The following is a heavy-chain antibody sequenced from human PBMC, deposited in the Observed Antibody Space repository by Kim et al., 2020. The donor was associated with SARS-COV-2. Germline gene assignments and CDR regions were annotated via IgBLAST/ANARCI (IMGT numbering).Heavy chain of an antibody. CDR3: ARGLRSGSYHGAFDI. D-gene: IGHD1-26*01. Sequence: SETLSLTCAVYGGSFSGYYWSWIRQPPGKGLEWIGEINHSGSTNYNPSLKSRVTISVDTSKNQFSLKLSSVTAADTAVYYCARGLRSGSYHGAFDIWGQGTMVTVSS. CDR1: GGSFSGYY. J-gene: IGHJ3*02. CDR2: INHSGST. V-gene: IGHV4-34*01.